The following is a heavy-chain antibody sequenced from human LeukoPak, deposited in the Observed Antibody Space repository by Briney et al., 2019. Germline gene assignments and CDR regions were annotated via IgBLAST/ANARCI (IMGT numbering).Heavy chain of an antibody. Sequence: GGSEGLFCAASGFTFSSYAVTWVSQAPGKGLEWVSGISGSGDRTYYPDSVKGRFTITRDNSKNTLYLQMNSLRAEDTAVYFCASGYYFDYWGQGTLVTVSS. J-gene: IGHJ4*02. CDR2: ISGSGDRT. V-gene: IGHV3-23*01. CDR3: ASGYYFDY. CDR1: GFTFSSYA. D-gene: IGHD3-16*01.